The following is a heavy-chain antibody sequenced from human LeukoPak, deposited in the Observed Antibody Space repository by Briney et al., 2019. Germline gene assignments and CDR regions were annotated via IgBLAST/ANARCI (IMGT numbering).Heavy chain of an antibody. D-gene: IGHD1-26*01. CDR3: ARDHYRRNDY. J-gene: IGHJ4*02. Sequence: GGSLRLSCAASGFAFNTYSMNWVRQAPGKGLEWISSITSSSSPIYYADSVKGRFTVSRDNAKNPLYLQMNSLRDEDTAVYYCARDHYRRNDYWGQGTLVTVSS. CDR2: ITSSSSPI. CDR1: GFAFNTYS. V-gene: IGHV3-48*02.